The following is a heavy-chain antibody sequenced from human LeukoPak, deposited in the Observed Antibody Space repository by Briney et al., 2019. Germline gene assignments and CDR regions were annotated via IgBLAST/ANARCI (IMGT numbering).Heavy chain of an antibody. CDR2: ITHSGTT. V-gene: IGHV4-34*01. J-gene: IGHJ5*02. CDR1: GRSFRGHS. CDR3: ARDRPVAGANWFDP. D-gene: IGHD6-13*01. Sequence: PSETLSLTCPAYGRSFRGHSWGWIRHPPGKGLEWTGEITHSGTTNYNLSLKSRVTISLDTSKNQFSLKLSSVTAADTAVYYCARDRPVAGANWFDPWGQGVLVTVSS.